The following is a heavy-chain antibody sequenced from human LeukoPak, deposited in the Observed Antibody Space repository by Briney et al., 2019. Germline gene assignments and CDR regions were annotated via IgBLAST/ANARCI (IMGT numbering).Heavy chain of an antibody. CDR2: IKQDGSEK. Sequence: GGSLRLSCAAFGFTFSSYWMSWVRQAPGKGLEWVANIKQDGSEKYYVDSVKGRFTISRDNAKNSLYLQMNSLRAEDTAVYYCARDYDEGRFDYWGQGTLVTVSS. J-gene: IGHJ4*02. CDR3: ARDYDEGRFDY. V-gene: IGHV3-7*01. D-gene: IGHD3-22*01. CDR1: GFTFSSYW.